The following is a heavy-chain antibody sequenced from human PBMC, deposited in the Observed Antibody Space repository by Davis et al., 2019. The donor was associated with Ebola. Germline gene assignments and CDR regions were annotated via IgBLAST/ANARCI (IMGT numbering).Heavy chain of an antibody. CDR3: ARLKAKGWFDP. V-gene: IGHV4-34*01. CDR1: GGSFSGYY. J-gene: IGHJ5*02. CDR2: IYYSGST. Sequence: MPSETLSLTCAVYGGSFSGYYWSWIRQPPGKGLEWIGSIYYSGSTYYNPSLKSRVTISVDTSKNQFSLKLSSVTAADTAVYYCARLKAKGWFDPWGQGTLVTVSS.